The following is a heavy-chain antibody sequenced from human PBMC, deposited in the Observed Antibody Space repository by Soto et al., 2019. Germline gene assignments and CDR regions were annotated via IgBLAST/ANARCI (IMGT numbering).Heavy chain of an antibody. CDR2: ISSGGSTV. CDR1: GFSFSNYE. Sequence: EVQLVESGGGLVQPGGSLRLSCAASGFSFSNYEMNWVRQAPGKGLEWVAYISSGGSTVHYADSVRGRFTVSRDNARNSLYLQMNTLRVEDTALYYGARDRAADGYWGQGTLVTVSS. J-gene: IGHJ4*02. CDR3: ARDRAADGY. V-gene: IGHV3-48*03. D-gene: IGHD6-13*01.